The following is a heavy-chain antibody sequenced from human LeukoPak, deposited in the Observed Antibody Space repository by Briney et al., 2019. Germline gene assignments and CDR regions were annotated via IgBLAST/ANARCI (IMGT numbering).Heavy chain of an antibody. D-gene: IGHD3-22*01. CDR3: ARVSRHLVNSGSSGYYVVDY. J-gene: IGHJ4*02. CDR1: GGSISSGGYY. Sequence: SETLSLTCTASGGSISSGGYYWSWIRQHPGKGLEWIGYIYYSGSTYYNPSLKSRVTISVDTSKNQFSLKLSSVTAADTAVYYCARVSRHLVNSGSSGYYVVDYWGQGTLVTVSS. V-gene: IGHV4-31*03. CDR2: IYYSGST.